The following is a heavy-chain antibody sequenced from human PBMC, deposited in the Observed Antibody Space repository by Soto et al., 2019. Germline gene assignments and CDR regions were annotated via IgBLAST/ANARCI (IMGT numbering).Heavy chain of an antibody. J-gene: IGHJ5*02. V-gene: IGHV4-59*08. D-gene: IGHD6-6*01. CDR2: VYYSGTT. CDR3: VRLFLYTTSHPDLYDP. Sequence: PSETLSLTCTVSGDSISYYYWNWIRQAPGKGLEWIGYVYYSGTTTYNPSLKSRVTISVDTSKNQFSLKLSSVTAADTAVYYCVRLFLYTTSHPDLYDPSGQGTLVTVAS. CDR1: GDSISYYY.